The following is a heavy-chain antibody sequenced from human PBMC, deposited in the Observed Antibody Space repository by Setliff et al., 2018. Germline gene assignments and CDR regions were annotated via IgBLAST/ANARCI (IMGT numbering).Heavy chain of an antibody. CDR3: TRDPIQLIDYYYYNGVDV. V-gene: IGHV3-49*04. J-gene: IGHJ6*02. CDR2: IRSKAYGGTT. CDR1: GFTFGDYA. Sequence: GGSLRLSCTASGFTFGDYAMSWVRQAPGKGLEWVGFIRSKAYGGTTEYAASVKGRFTISRDDSKSIAYLQMNSLKTEDTAVYYCTRDPIQLIDYYYYNGVDVWGQGTTVTVSS. D-gene: IGHD5-18*01.